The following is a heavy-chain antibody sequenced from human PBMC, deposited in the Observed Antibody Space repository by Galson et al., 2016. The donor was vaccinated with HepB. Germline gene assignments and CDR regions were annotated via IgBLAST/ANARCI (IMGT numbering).Heavy chain of an antibody. Sequence: SETLSLTCGVCGPSLTGSLWRWIRQPPGKGREWLGETHYSGKTNYNPSLESKVTMSVDMSKNQFSLKVNSLTAADTALYYCVRVSGDYGGTPRWWYFDVWGRATLVTVSS. CDR3: VRVSGDYGGTPRWWYFDV. D-gene: IGHD4/OR15-4a*01. J-gene: IGHJ2*01. CDR2: THYSGKT. CDR1: GPSLTGSL. V-gene: IGHV4-34*01.